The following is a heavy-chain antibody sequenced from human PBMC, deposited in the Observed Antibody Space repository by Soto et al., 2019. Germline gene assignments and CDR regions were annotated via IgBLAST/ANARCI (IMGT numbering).Heavy chain of an antibody. CDR1: GYSIISSYY. CDR3: VRQGIGYVHGLVDV. J-gene: IGHJ6*02. V-gene: IGHV4-38-2*02. CDR2: IYYSGST. D-gene: IGHD5-12*01. Sequence: SETLSLTCTVSGYSIISSYYWGWIRQPPGKGLEWIGSIYYSGSTYYNPSLKSRVTISADTSTNIISLTLTSVTAADTAVYYCVRQGIGYVHGLVDVWGQGTTVTVSS.